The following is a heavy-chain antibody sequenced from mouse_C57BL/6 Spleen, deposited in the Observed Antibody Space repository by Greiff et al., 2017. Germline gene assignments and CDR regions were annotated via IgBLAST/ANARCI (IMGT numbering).Heavy chain of an antibody. CDR3: ARSHSSGYNWFAY. J-gene: IGHJ3*01. CDR2: IDPANGNT. D-gene: IGHD3-2*02. V-gene: IGHV14-3*01. Sequence: EVMLVESVAELVRPGASVKLSCTASGFNIKNTYMHWVKQRPERGLEWIGRIDPANGNTKYAPKFQGKATITADTSSNTAYLQLSILTSEDTAIYYCARSHSSGYNWFAYWGQGTLVTVSA. CDR1: GFNIKNTY.